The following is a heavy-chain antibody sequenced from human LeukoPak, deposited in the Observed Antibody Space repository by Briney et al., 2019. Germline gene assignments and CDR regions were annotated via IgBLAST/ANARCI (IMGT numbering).Heavy chain of an antibody. Sequence: AGGSLRLSCAASGFTVSNNYMTWVRKAPGKGLEWVSLIYSSGSTYYADSVKGRFTISRDNSKNTLYLQVNSLRAEDTAVYYCARRGDGGRSFDYWGQGTLVTVSS. CDR1: GFTVSNNY. D-gene: IGHD4-23*01. J-gene: IGHJ4*02. CDR3: ARRGDGGRSFDY. V-gene: IGHV3-53*01. CDR2: IYSSGST.